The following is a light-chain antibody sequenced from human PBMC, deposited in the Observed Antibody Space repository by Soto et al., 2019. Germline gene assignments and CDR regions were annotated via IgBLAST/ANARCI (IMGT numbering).Light chain of an antibody. V-gene: IGKV3-15*01. J-gene: IGKJ4*01. CDR1: QSINNN. Sequence: EIVLTQSPATLSVSPGERATLSCRASQSINNNYLAWYQQKPGQAPRLLIYGISTRATGVPARFSGSGSGTEFTLSISSLQSEDFAVYSCQQYNNWPLTFGGGTKVEIK. CDR2: GIS. CDR3: QQYNNWPLT.